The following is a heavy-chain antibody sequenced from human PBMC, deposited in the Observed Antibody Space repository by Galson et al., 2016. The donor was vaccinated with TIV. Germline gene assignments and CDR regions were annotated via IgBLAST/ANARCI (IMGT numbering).Heavy chain of an antibody. J-gene: IGHJ5*02. Sequence: QSGAEVKKPGESLRISCKGSGYSFTNYWITWVRQMPGKGLEWMGRIDPSDSYINYSPSFQGHFTISADRSINTAYLQWSSLKASDSAMYYCARGVSTGSGWLDPWGQGTLVTVSS. V-gene: IGHV5-10-1*01. CDR2: IDPSDSYI. D-gene: IGHD3-3*01. CDR1: GYSFTNYW. CDR3: ARGVSTGSGWLDP.